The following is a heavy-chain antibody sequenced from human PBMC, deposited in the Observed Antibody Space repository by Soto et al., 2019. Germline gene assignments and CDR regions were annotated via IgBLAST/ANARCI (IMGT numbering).Heavy chain of an antibody. Sequence: PGGSLRLSCAASGFTFSGYEINWVRQAPGKGLEWVSYISSSGSIIYYADSVKGRFTISRDNAKNSLYLQMNSLRAEDTAVYYCARGVLYYYDSSGYPHWFDPWGQGTLVTVSS. CDR2: ISSSGSII. CDR1: GFTFSGYE. CDR3: ARGVLYYYDSSGYPHWFDP. J-gene: IGHJ5*02. D-gene: IGHD3-22*01. V-gene: IGHV3-48*03.